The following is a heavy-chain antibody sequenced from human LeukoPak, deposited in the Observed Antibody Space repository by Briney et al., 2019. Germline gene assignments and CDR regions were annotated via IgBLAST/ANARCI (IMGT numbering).Heavy chain of an antibody. CDR1: GGSFSGYY. V-gene: IGHV4-34*01. CDR2: INHSGST. J-gene: IGHJ4*02. Sequence: SETLSLTCAVYGGSFSGYYWSWLRQPPGKGLEWIGEINHSGSTNYNPSLKSRVTISVDTSKNQFSLKLSSVTAADTAVYYCARGPDCGGTTAGPITMIVPVTSVFDYWGQGTLVTVSS. CDR3: ARGPDCGGTTAGPITMIVPVTSVFDY. D-gene: IGHD3-22*01.